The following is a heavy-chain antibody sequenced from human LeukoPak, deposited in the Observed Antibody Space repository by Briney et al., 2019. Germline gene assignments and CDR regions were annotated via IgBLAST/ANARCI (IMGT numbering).Heavy chain of an antibody. CDR1: GLTFSTYA. CDR3: ARAGYSSSWYSRYFDL. Sequence: PGGSLRSSGAPFGLTFSTYARSWVRKPPGKGRGWVSAISGSGGSTYYADSVKGRFTISRDNSKNTLYLQMNSLRAGDTAVYYCARAGYSSSWYSRYFDLWGRGTLVTVSS. V-gene: IGHV3-23*01. CDR2: ISGSGGST. D-gene: IGHD6-13*01. J-gene: IGHJ2*01.